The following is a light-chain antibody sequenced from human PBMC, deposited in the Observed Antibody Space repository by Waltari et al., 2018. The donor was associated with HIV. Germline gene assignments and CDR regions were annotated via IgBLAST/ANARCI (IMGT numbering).Light chain of an antibody. CDR3: QSYDHSLRVV. CDR1: SSNIGAGYD. J-gene: IGLJ2*01. V-gene: IGLV1-40*01. CDR2: GTN. Sequence: QSGLTQPPSVSGAPGQRVTTPCTGRSSNIGAGYDVHWYQQIPGTAPKLLIYGTNNRPSGVPDRFSGSKSGTSASLAITGLQPEDEADYYCQSYDHSLRVVFGGGTKLTVL.